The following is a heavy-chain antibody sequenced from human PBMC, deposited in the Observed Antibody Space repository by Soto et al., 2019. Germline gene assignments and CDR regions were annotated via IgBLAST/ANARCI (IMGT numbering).Heavy chain of an antibody. J-gene: IGHJ5*02. V-gene: IGHV4-31*03. Sequence: SETLSLTCTVSGGSISSGGYYWSWIRQHPGTGLEWIGYISYSGNTYFHPSLRNRVTISLDTSKNEFSLKLNSVTAADTAVYYCATDLAYCATGSCYAKWGSWGQGTLVTVSS. CDR3: ATDLAYCATGSCYAKWGS. CDR1: GGSISSGGYY. D-gene: IGHD2-15*01. CDR2: ISYSGNT.